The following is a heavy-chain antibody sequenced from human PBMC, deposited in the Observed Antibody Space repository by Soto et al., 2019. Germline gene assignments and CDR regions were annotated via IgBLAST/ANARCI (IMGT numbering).Heavy chain of an antibody. CDR3: ASRDPGTSVDY. CDR1: GGSFTSNNW. V-gene: IGHV4-4*02. Sequence: PSETLSLTCAVSGGSFTSNNWWTWVRQPPGQGLEWIGEIYRTGSTNYNPFLESRVTISLDKSENQFSLKVTSLTAADTAVYYCASRDPGTSVDYWGQGTLVTVSS. J-gene: IGHJ4*02. CDR2: IYRTGST. D-gene: IGHD1-7*01.